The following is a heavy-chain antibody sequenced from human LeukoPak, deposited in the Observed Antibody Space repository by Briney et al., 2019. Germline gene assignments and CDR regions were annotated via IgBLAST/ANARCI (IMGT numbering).Heavy chain of an antibody. CDR3: ARASNSDFDY. V-gene: IGHV3-33*08. D-gene: IGHD4-11*01. J-gene: IGHJ4*02. Sequence: PGGSLRLSCAASGFTFSSYAMSWVRQAPGKGLEWVAVIWYDGSNKYYADSVKGRFTISRDNSKNTLYLQMNSLRAEDTAVYYCARASNSDFDYWGQGTLVTVSS. CDR1: GFTFSSYA. CDR2: IWYDGSNK.